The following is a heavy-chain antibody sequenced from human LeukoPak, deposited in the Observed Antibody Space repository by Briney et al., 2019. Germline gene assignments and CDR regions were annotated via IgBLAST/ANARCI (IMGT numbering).Heavy chain of an antibody. CDR1: GFTFTNAW. D-gene: IGHD2-2*01. J-gene: IGHJ4*02. CDR3: PTGLTFVLAGSSPSCRRTDS. V-gene: IGHV3-15*01. CDR2: IKSNTDGGTT. Sequence: GGSLRLSCAASGFTFTNAWMTWVRQAPGKGLEWVGRIKSNTDGGTTDYAASVKGRFGMSRDDSKNTLYLQMNSLKTEDTAVYYRPTGLTFVLAGSSPSCRRTDSWGQGTLVTVSS.